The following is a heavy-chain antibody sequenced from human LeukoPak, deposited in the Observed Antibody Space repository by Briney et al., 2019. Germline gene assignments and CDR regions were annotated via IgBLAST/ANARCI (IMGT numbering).Heavy chain of an antibody. Sequence: ASVKVSCKASGGTFSSIAISWVRQAPGQGLEWMGGIIPIFGTANYAQRFQGRVTITAVESMSTAYMELGSLRSEDTAVYYCARGWLAETTVVTPYNYWGQGTLVIASS. D-gene: IGHD4-23*01. CDR3: ARGWLAETTVVTPYNY. J-gene: IGHJ4*02. V-gene: IGHV1-69*01. CDR2: IIPIFGTA. CDR1: GGTFSSIA.